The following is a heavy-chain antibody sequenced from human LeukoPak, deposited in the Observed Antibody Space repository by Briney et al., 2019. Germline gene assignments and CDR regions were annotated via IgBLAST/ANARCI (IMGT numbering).Heavy chain of an antibody. V-gene: IGHV3-23*01. CDR2: ISGSGGST. CDR1: GFTFSTYA. CDR3: AKTTWADYYMDV. D-gene: IGHD1-1*01. J-gene: IGHJ6*03. Sequence: SGGSLRLSCAASGFTFSTYAMSWVRQAPGKGLEWVSSISGSGGSTYYADSVKGRFTISRDNSKNTLYLQMNSLRAEDTAVYYRAKTTWADYYMDVWGKGTTVTVSS.